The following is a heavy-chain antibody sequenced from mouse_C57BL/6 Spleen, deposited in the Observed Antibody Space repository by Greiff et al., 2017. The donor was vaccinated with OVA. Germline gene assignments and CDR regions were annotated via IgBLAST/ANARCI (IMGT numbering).Heavy chain of an antibody. CDR3: ARSYDGSFDY. J-gene: IGHJ2*01. CDR2: INPSTGGT. Sequence: VHVKQSGPELVKPGASVKISCKASGYSFTGYYMNWVKQSPEKSLEWIGEINPSTGGTTYNQKFKAKATLTVDKSSSTAYMQLKSLTSEDSAVYYCARSYDGSFDYWGQGTTLTVSS. CDR1: GYSFTGYY. D-gene: IGHD2-3*01. V-gene: IGHV1-42*01.